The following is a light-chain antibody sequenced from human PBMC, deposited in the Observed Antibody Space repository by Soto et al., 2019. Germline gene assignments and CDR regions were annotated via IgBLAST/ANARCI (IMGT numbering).Light chain of an antibody. CDR2: GAS. CDR1: QSVSSSY. Sequence: EIVLTQSPGTLSLSPGERATLSCRASQSVSSSYLAWYQQKPGQAPRLLIYGASSRATGIPDRFSGSGSGQDFTLTISRLEPEDFAVYYCQQYGSSPVTFGPGTKVDIK. CDR3: QQYGSSPVT. V-gene: IGKV3-20*01. J-gene: IGKJ3*01.